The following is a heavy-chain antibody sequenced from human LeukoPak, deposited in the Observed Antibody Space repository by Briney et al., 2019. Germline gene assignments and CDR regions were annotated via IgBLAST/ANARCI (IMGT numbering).Heavy chain of an antibody. CDR3: ARELDGAFDY. CDR2: IKQDGSEK. CDR1: AFTFSSYW. V-gene: IGHV3-7*01. J-gene: IGHJ4*02. D-gene: IGHD4-17*01. Sequence: PGGSLRLSCAASAFTFSSYWMSWVRQAPGKGLEWVANIKQDGSEKYYVDSVKGRFTISRDDAKNSLYLQMNSLRPEDTAVYYCARELDGAFDYWGQGTLVTVSS.